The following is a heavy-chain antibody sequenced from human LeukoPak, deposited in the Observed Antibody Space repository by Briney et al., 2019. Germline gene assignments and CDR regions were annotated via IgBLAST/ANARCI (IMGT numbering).Heavy chain of an antibody. J-gene: IGHJ4*02. CDR2: INPNSGGT. D-gene: IGHD5-12*01. CDR3: ARRSGYDLLVGRPVPTLTYFDY. CDR1: GYTFTGYY. Sequence: ASVKVSCKASGYTFTGYYMHWVRQAPGQGLEWMGRINPNSGGTNYAQKFQGRATMTRDTSISTAYMELSRLRSDDTAVYYCARRSGYDLLVGRPVPTLTYFDYWGQGTLVTVSS. V-gene: IGHV1-2*06.